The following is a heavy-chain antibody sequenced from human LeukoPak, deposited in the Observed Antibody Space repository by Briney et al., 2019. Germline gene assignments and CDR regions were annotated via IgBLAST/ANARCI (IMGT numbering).Heavy chain of an antibody. V-gene: IGHV4-30-4*01. D-gene: IGHD4-17*01. CDR2: IYYSGST. Sequence: PSETLSLTCTVSGGSISSGDYYWSWIRQPPGKGLEWIGYIYYSGSTYYNPSLKSRVTISVDTSKNQFSLKLSSVTAADTAVYYCARGSTVTQMYYFDYWGQGTLVTVSS. CDR3: ARGSTVTQMYYFDY. CDR1: GGSISSGDYY. J-gene: IGHJ4*02.